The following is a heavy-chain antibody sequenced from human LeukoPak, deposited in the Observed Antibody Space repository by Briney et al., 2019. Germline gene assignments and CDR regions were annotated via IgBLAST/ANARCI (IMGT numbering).Heavy chain of an antibody. CDR3: ARDNAICSGGSCYQPYYYYGMDV. J-gene: IGHJ6*02. D-gene: IGHD2-15*01. V-gene: IGHV1-69*04. Sequence: ASVKVSCKASGGTFSSYAISWVRQAPGQGLEWMGRIIPILGIANYAQKFQGRVTITADKSTSTAYMELSSLRSEDTAVYYCARDNAICSGGSCYQPYYYYGMDVWGQGTTVTVSS. CDR2: IIPILGIA. CDR1: GGTFSSYA.